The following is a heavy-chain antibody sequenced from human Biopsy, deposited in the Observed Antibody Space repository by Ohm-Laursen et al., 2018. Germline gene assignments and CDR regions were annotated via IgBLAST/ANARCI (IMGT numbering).Heavy chain of an antibody. D-gene: IGHD2-8*01. J-gene: IGHJ4*02. CDR3: AKCMTGGSNYYFHH. V-gene: IGHV3-23*01. CDR2: INTSGGST. Sequence: SLRLSCAASGFTFSSYAMTWVRQAPGKGLEWVSVINTSGGSTHYAVSVKGRFTISRDNSKNTLYLQMNSLRAEDTAVYYCAKCMTGGSNYYFHHCGQGTLVTVSS. CDR1: GFTFSSYA.